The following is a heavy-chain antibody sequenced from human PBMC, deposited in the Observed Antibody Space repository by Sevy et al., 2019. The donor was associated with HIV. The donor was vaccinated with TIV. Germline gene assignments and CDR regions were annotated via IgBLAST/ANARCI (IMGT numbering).Heavy chain of an antibody. CDR1: GGSISSSRHY. Sequence: SETLSLTCTVSGGSISSSRHYWGWIRQSPGKRLEWIGFRFYSGGAYYNPSLQSRVTMSVDTSKSQFSLNVNTVTAAETAVYYCARHPFGNWFDLWGQGILVTVSS. CDR3: ARHPFGNWFDL. CDR2: RFYSGGA. V-gene: IGHV4-39*01. J-gene: IGHJ5*02. D-gene: IGHD3-16*01.